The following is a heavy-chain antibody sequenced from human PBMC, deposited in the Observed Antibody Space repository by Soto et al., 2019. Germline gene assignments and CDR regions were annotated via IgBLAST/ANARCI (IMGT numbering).Heavy chain of an antibody. CDR1: GFTFSSNR. V-gene: IGHV3-21*01. CDR3: AKFTAPYDDMEVY. CDR2: ISSSSSYI. Sequence: PGGSLRLSCAASGFTFSSNRMNWVRQAPGKGLEWVSSISSSSSYIYYADSVKGRFTISRDNAKNSLYLQMNSLRAEDTALYYCAKFTAPYDDMEVYWGQGILVTVSS. D-gene: IGHD4-17*01. J-gene: IGHJ4*02.